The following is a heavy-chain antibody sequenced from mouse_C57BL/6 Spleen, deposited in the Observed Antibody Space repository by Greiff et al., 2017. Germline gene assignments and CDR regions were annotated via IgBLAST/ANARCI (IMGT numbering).Heavy chain of an antibody. CDR2: IYPGSGST. CDR1: GYTFTSYW. J-gene: IGHJ2*01. V-gene: IGHV1-55*01. CDR3: ASLSDY. Sequence: VKLMESGAELVKPGASVKMSCKASGYTFTSYWITWVKQRPGQGLEWIGDIYPGSGSTNYNEKFKSKATLTVDTSSSTAYMQLSSLTSEDSAVYYCASLSDYWGQGTTLTVSS.